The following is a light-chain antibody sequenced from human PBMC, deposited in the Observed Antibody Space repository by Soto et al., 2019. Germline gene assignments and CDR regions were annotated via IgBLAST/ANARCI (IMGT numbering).Light chain of an antibody. Sequence: EIVLTQSPGTLSLSPGERATLSCRASQFVSSNSLAWYQQKRGQAPRLLIHDASSRATGIPDRFSGSGSGTDFTLTISSLEPAEFAVYYCQQYAGSPRTFGQGTKV. CDR2: DAS. J-gene: IGKJ1*01. V-gene: IGKV3-20*01. CDR1: QFVSSNS. CDR3: QQYAGSPRT.